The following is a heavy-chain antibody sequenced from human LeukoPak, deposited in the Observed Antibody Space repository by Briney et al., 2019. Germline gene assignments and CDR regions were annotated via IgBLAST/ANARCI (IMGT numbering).Heavy chain of an antibody. CDR1: GFTFSSHG. CDR2: TSYDGSTK. D-gene: IGHD3-10*01. Sequence: QPGGSLRLSCAASGFTFSSHGMHWVRQAPGKGLEWVAVTSYDGSTKYYADSAKGRFNISRDNSKNTLYLQMNSLRVDDTAVYYCAKDATLFGDQYFDYWGQGTLVTVSS. CDR3: AKDATLFGDQYFDY. V-gene: IGHV3-30*18. J-gene: IGHJ4*02.